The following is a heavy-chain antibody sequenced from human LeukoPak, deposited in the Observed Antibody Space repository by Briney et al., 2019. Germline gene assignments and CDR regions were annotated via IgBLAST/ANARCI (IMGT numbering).Heavy chain of an antibody. Sequence: SETLSLTCAVYGGSFSGYYWSWIRQPPGKGLEWIWEINHSGSTNYNPSLKSRVTISVDTSKNQFSLKLSSVTAADTAVYYCARFGELLSSGDYWGQGTLVTVSS. CDR2: INHSGST. CDR1: GGSFSGYY. V-gene: IGHV4-34*01. J-gene: IGHJ4*02. D-gene: IGHD3-10*01. CDR3: ARFGELLSSGDY.